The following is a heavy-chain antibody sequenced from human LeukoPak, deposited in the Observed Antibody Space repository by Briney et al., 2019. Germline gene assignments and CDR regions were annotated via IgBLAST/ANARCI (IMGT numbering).Heavy chain of an antibody. CDR1: GFSITSSSW. Sequence: PSETLSLPCAVSGFSITSSSWWGWIRQPPGKGLEWIGYIYHSGTTYFHPSLPSRVTMSVDTSKNQFSLKLSSVTAVDTAVYYCARKKNFYYYFDYWGQGTLVTVSS. CDR2: IYHSGTT. V-gene: IGHV4-28*01. D-gene: IGHD3-3*01. CDR3: ARKKNFYYYFDY. J-gene: IGHJ4*02.